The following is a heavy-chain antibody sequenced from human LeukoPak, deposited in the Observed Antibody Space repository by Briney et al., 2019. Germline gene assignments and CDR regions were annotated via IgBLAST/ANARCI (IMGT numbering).Heavy chain of an antibody. V-gene: IGHV3-30*04. CDR1: GVTFSSYA. Sequence: GGSLRLSCAASGVTFSSYAMQWVRQAPGKGLEWVAVISYDGSHIYYADCVKGRVTISRDNSKHRLYLQMNSLRAEDTAVYYCARGNQAADSGSSHWGQGTLVTVSS. D-gene: IGHD1-26*01. J-gene: IGHJ4*02. CDR3: ARGNQAADSGSSH. CDR2: ISYDGSHI.